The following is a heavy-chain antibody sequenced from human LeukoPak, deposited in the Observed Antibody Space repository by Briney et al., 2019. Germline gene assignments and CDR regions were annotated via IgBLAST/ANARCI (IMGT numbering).Heavy chain of an antibody. CDR2: VISGGTT. J-gene: IGHJ3*02. Sequence: GGSLRLSFATSGFIVSSNYMSWVRQAPGKGLEWVSGVISGGTTYYADSGKGRFSISRDNSKHTLYPQMISLRVEDTAVYYCAREDYSENSAYNEMPGALDIWGQGTLVTVSS. D-gene: IGHD3-22*01. CDR1: GFIVSSNY. V-gene: IGHV3-66*01. CDR3: AREDYSENSAYNEMPGALDI.